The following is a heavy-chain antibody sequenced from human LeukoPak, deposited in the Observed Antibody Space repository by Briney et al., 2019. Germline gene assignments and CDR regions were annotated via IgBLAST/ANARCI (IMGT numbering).Heavy chain of an antibody. Sequence: SETLSLTCTVSGGSISSSSYYWGWIRQPPGKGLEWIGSIYYSGSTYYNPSLKSRVTISVDTSKNQFSLKLSSVTAADTAVYYCARNRILVRGVILSASRKYYFDYWGQGTLVTVSS. V-gene: IGHV4-39*01. CDR2: IYYSGST. CDR1: GGSISSSSYY. CDR3: ARNRILVRGVILSASRKYYFDY. D-gene: IGHD3-10*01. J-gene: IGHJ4*02.